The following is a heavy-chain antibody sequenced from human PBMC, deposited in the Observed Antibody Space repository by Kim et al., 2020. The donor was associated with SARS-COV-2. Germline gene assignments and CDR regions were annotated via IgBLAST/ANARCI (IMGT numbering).Heavy chain of an antibody. D-gene: IGHD4-4*01. CDR2: INHSGST. J-gene: IGHJ4*02. CDR3: ARSNVTVTTVDY. CDR1: GGSFSGYY. Sequence: SETLSLTCAVYGGSFSGYYWSWIRQPPGKGLEWIGEINHSGSTNYNPSLKSRVTISVDTSKNQFSLKLSSVTAADTAVYYCARSNVTVTTVDYWGQGTLV. V-gene: IGHV4-34*01.